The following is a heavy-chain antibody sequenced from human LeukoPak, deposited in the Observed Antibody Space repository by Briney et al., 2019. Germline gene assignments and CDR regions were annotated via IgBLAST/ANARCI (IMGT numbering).Heavy chain of an antibody. D-gene: IGHD5-24*01. J-gene: IGHJ4*02. CDR1: DYTFTSYG. Sequence: ASVTVSCKASDYTFTSYGINWVRQAPGQGLEWMGWISAYTGNTNYAQKLQGRVTMTTDTSTSPAYMELRSLRSDDTAVYYCARFLDRDGYNFIDYWGEGTLVTVSS. V-gene: IGHV1-18*01. CDR3: ARFLDRDGYNFIDY. CDR2: ISAYTGNT.